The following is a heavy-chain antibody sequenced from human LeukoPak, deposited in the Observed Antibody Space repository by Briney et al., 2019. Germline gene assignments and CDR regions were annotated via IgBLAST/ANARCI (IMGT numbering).Heavy chain of an antibody. CDR2: IYYSGST. V-gene: IGHV4-59*01. J-gene: IGHJ4*02. CDR1: GGSISSYY. Sequence: SETLSLTCTVSGGSISSYYWNRIRQPPGKGLEWIGYIYYSGSTNYNPSLKSRVTISVDTSKNQFSLRLSSVTAADTAVYYCARVAYDSSGYSGYFDYWGQETLVTVSS. D-gene: IGHD3-22*01. CDR3: ARVAYDSSGYSGYFDY.